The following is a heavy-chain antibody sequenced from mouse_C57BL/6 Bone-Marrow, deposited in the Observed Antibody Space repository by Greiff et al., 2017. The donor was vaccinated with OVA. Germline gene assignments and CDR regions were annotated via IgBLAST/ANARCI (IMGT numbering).Heavy chain of an antibody. J-gene: IGHJ1*03. CDR1: GFTFSSYG. D-gene: IGHD1-1*01. Sequence: EVKLVESGGDLVKPGGSLKLSCAASGFTFSSYGMSWVRQTPDKRLEWVATISSGGSYTYYPDSVKGRFTISRDNAKNTLYLQMSSLKSEDTAMYYCARHPLYYYGSSYEGYWYFDVWGTGTTVTVSS. V-gene: IGHV5-6*02. CDR3: ARHPLYYYGSSYEGYWYFDV. CDR2: ISSGGSYT.